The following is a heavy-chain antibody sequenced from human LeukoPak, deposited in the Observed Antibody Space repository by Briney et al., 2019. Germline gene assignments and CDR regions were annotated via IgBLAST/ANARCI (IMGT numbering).Heavy chain of an antibody. V-gene: IGHV4-34*01. J-gene: IGHJ4*02. D-gene: IGHD2-15*01. Sequence: ASETLSLTCAVYGGSFSGYYWSWIRQRPGKGLEWIGEINHSGSTNYNPSLKSRVTISVDTSKNQFSLKLSSVTAADTAVYYCARDYCSGGSCYPDPFDYWGQGTLVTVSS. CDR2: INHSGST. CDR3: ARDYCSGGSCYPDPFDY. CDR1: GGSFSGYY.